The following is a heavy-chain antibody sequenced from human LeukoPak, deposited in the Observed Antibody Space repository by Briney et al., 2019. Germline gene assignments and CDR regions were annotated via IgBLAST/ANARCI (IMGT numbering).Heavy chain of an antibody. Sequence: SETLSLTCTVSGGSISSGGYSWSWIRQHPGKGLEWIGYIYYSGSTYYNPSLKSRVTISVDTSKNQFSLKLSSVTAADTAVYYCARVTLGGTDAFDIWGQGTMVTVSS. CDR1: GGSISSGGYS. J-gene: IGHJ3*02. V-gene: IGHV4-31*03. CDR2: IYYSGST. D-gene: IGHD4-23*01. CDR3: ARVTLGGTDAFDI.